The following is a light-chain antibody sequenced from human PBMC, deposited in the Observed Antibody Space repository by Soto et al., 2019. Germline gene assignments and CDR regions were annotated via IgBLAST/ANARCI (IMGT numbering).Light chain of an antibody. CDR3: LQHISYPLT. CDR2: AAS. CDR1: QDISNY. J-gene: IGKJ4*01. Sequence: DIQMTQSPSVMSASVGDRVTITCRASQDISNYLAWFQQNPGEVPNRLLYAASNLQSGVRSRFSGSGSGTEFTLTISSLQPEDFATYYCLQHISYPLTFGGGTRMDIK. V-gene: IGKV1-17*03.